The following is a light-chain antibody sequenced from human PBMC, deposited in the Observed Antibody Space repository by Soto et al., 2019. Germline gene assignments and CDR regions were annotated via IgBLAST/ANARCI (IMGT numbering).Light chain of an antibody. V-gene: IGKV3-11*01. CDR2: DAS. J-gene: IGKJ4*01. CDR1: QSISNF. CDR3: QQYGSSPLT. Sequence: EIVVTQSPATLSLSPGERATLSCRASQSISNFLAWSQQKPGQAPRLLIYDASKRATDIPDRFIGSGSGTDFTLTISSLEPEDFAVYYCQQYGSSPLTFGGGTKVDIK.